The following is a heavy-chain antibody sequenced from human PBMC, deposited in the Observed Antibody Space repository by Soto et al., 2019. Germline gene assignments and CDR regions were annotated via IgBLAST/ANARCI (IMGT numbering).Heavy chain of an antibody. V-gene: IGHV5-51*01. J-gene: IGHJ4*02. D-gene: IGHD2-15*01. CDR1: GYSFTSYW. CDR2: IYPGDSDT. Sequence: GESLKISCKGSGYSFTSYWIGWVRQMPGKGLEWMGIIYPGDSDTRYSPSFQGQVTISADKSISTAYLQWSSLKASDTAMYYCAKGYCSGGSCFCYFDYWGQGTLVTVSS. CDR3: AKGYCSGGSCFCYFDY.